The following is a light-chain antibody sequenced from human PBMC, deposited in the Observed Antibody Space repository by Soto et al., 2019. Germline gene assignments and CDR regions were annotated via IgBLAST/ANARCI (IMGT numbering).Light chain of an antibody. CDR2: DAS. Sequence: EIVLTRSPATLSLSPGEVATLSCRASQSVNNYLAWYQHRPGQAPRLLIYDASYRATGIPARFSGRGSGTDFTLTISNLEPEDSAVYYCQQRNIWPLSFGGGTKVEIK. V-gene: IGKV3-11*01. CDR1: QSVNNY. CDR3: QQRNIWPLS. J-gene: IGKJ4*01.